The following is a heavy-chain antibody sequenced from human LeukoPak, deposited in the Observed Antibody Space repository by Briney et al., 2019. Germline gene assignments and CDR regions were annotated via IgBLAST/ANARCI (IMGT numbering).Heavy chain of an antibody. CDR1: GFPFSSYG. D-gene: IGHD1-26*01. CDR3: AISGSTHFDY. J-gene: IGHJ4*02. V-gene: IGHV3-48*01. Sequence: GGSLRLSCAASGFPFSSYGMNWVRQAPGKGLEWVSYISSSSGTIYYADSVKGRFTISRDNAKNSLYLQMNSLRGEDTAVYYCAISGSTHFDYWGQGTLVTVSS. CDR2: ISSSSGTI.